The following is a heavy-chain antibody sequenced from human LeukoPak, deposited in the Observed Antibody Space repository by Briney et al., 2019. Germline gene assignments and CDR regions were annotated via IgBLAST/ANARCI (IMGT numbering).Heavy chain of an antibody. CDR3: ARRSSGWYYFDY. V-gene: IGHV4-59*08. Sequence: SETLSLTCTVSGGSISSYYWSWIRQPPGKGLEWLGYIYYSGSTNYNPSLKSRVTISVDTSKNQFSLKLSSVTAADTAVYYCARRSSGWYYFDYWGQGTLVTVSS. CDR2: IYYSGST. CDR1: GGSISSYY. D-gene: IGHD6-19*01. J-gene: IGHJ4*02.